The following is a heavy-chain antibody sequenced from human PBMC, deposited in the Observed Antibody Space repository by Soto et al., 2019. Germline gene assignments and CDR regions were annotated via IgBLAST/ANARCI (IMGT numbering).Heavy chain of an antibody. Sequence: SETLSLTCAVYGGSFSGYYWSWIRQPPGKGLEWIGEINHSGSTNYNPSLKSRVTISVDTSKNQFSLKLSSVTAADTAVYYCARGHENIAAALYNWFDPWGQGTLVTVSS. V-gene: IGHV4-34*01. CDR2: INHSGST. J-gene: IGHJ5*02. CDR1: GGSFSGYY. CDR3: ARGHENIAAALYNWFDP. D-gene: IGHD6-13*01.